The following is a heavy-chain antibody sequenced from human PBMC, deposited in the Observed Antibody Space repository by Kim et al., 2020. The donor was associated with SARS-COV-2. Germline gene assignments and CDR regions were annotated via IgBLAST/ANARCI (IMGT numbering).Heavy chain of an antibody. CDR3: ARFKHVSGSYLDPFAI. Sequence: SETLSLTCTVSGGSLSPYYWSWIRQPPGKGMEWMGNMHYSGRANYSPSLNSRVAISVDTSKNHFPLNLTSVTAADTATSFCARFKHVSGSYLDPFAIWG. CDR1: GGSLSPYY. D-gene: IGHD3-10*01. CDR2: MHYSGRA. J-gene: IGHJ3*02. V-gene: IGHV4-59*01.